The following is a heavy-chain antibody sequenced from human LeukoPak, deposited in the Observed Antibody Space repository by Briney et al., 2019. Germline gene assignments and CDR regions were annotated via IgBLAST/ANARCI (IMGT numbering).Heavy chain of an antibody. CDR3: AGVYDTSGYYADF. CDR1: GVSISSADYY. CDR2: ISYTGGA. J-gene: IGHJ4*02. Sequence: PSETLSLTCSVSGVSISSADYYWSWVRQPPGKGLEWIGYISYTGGAYYSPSLKSRLTISVDTSKNQFSLRLTSVTAADTAVYYCAGVYDTSGYYADFWGQGSLVTVSS. D-gene: IGHD3-22*01. V-gene: IGHV4-30-4*08.